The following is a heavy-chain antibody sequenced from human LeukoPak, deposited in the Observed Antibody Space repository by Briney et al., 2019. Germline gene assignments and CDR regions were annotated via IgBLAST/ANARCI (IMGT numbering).Heavy chain of an antibody. V-gene: IGHV3-33*06. CDR3: AKGRGAFDI. J-gene: IGHJ3*02. D-gene: IGHD3-10*01. Sequence: GTSLRLSCAASGFTFTSYGMHWVRQAPGKGLEWVAVIWYDGSNKYYVDSVKGRFTISRDNSKNTLYLQMSSLRAEDAAVYYCAKGRGAFDIWGQGTMVTVSS. CDR2: IWYDGSNK. CDR1: GFTFTSYG.